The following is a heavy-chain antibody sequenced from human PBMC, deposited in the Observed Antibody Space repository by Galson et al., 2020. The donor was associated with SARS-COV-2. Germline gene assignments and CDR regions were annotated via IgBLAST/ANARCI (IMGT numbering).Heavy chain of an antibody. CDR2: IKHSGST. Sequence: SETLSLTCAVYGGSLRGYFLSWIRQPPGKGLEWIGEIKHSGSTNYHPSFKSRVAMSVDTSKNQFSLKGNSVTAADTAVYYWARGTVERPVGSWGQGTLVTVSS. CDR1: GGSLRGYF. CDR3: ARGTVERPVGS. J-gene: IGHJ5*02. D-gene: IGHD1-1*01. V-gene: IGHV4-34*01.